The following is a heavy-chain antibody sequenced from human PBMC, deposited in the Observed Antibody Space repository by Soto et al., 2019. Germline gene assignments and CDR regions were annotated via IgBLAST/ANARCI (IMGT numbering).Heavy chain of an antibody. D-gene: IGHD5-12*01. Sequence: SETLSLTCTVSGGSISSYYWSWIRQPPGKGLEWIGYIYYSGSTNYNPSLKSRITISVDTSKNQFSLKLSSVTAADTAVYYCARHRGYEYYFDYWGQGTLVTVS. J-gene: IGHJ4*02. CDR3: ARHRGYEYYFDY. V-gene: IGHV4-59*08. CDR2: IYYSGST. CDR1: GGSISSYY.